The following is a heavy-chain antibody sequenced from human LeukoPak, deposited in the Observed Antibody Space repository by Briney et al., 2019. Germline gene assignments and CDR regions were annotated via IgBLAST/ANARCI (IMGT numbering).Heavy chain of an antibody. CDR3: ARGAYSGSFY. CDR2: INSDGSST. Sequence: GGSLRLSCAASGFTFSSYWMHCVRQAPGKGLVWVSRINSDGSSTNYADSVKGRFTISRDNAKSTLYLQLNSLRAEDTAVYYCARGAYSGSFYWGQGTLVTVSS. V-gene: IGHV3-74*01. CDR1: GFTFSSYW. J-gene: IGHJ4*02. D-gene: IGHD1-26*01.